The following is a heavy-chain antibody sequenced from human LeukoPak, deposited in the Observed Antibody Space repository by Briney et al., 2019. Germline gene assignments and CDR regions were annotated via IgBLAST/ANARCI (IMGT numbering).Heavy chain of an antibody. D-gene: IGHD6-19*01. J-gene: IGHJ4*02. Sequence: GRSLRLSCAASGINFSGYAMHWVRQAPGKGLEWVAIISYDGSNKNYADSVKGRLTISRDNSNNMLFLQLNSLRTDDTAVYFCATAYSSGWADYWGQGTLVTVSS. CDR1: GINFSGYA. CDR3: ATAYSSGWADY. CDR2: ISYDGSNK. V-gene: IGHV3-30*04.